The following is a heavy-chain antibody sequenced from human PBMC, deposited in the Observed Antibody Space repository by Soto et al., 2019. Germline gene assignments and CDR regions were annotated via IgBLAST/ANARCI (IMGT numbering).Heavy chain of an antibody. V-gene: IGHV4-34*01. CDR1: GGSFSGYY. J-gene: IGHJ6*03. CDR3: ARGQGPYCSGGSCSLPTQYYYYYYYMYV. Sequence: SETLSLTCAVYGGSFSGYYWSWVRQPPGKGLEWIGEINHSGSTNYNPSLKSRVTISVDTSKNQFSLKLSSVTAADTAVYYCARGQGPYCSGGSCSLPTQYYYYYYYMYVWGKGTTVTVSS. D-gene: IGHD2-15*01. CDR2: INHSGST.